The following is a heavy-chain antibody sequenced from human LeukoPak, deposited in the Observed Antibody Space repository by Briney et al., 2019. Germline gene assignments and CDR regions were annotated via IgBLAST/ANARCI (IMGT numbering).Heavy chain of an antibody. V-gene: IGHV3-30*18. CDR2: ISYDGSNK. Sequence: PGGSLRLSCAASGFTFSSYGMHWVRQAPGKGLEWVAVISYDGSNKYYADSVKGRFTISRDNSKNTLYLQMNSLRAEDTAVYYCAKEGTDCSSTSCYARQNYYYYGMDVWGQGTTVTVSS. CDR1: GFTFSSYG. CDR3: AKEGTDCSSTSCYARQNYYYYGMDV. D-gene: IGHD2-2*01. J-gene: IGHJ6*02.